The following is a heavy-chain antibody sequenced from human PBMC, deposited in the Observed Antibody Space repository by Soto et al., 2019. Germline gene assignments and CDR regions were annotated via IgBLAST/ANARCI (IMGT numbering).Heavy chain of an antibody. CDR3: AKDIAAAGTNYYYGMDV. V-gene: IGHV3-9*01. CDR1: GFTFDDYA. J-gene: IGHJ6*02. CDR2: ISWNSGSI. Sequence: EVQLVESGGGLVQPGRSLRLSCAASGFTFDDYAMHWVRQAPGKGLEWVSGISWNSGSIGYADSVKGRFTISRDNAKNSLYLQMNSLRDEYTALYYGAKDIAAAGTNYYYGMDVWGQGTTVTVSS. D-gene: IGHD6-13*01.